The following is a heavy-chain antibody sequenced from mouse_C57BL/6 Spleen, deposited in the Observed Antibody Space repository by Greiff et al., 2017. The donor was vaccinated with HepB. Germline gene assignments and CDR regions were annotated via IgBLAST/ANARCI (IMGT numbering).Heavy chain of an antibody. CDR2: ISDGGSYT. J-gene: IGHJ4*01. CDR3: ARDRTYYSNYDAMDY. D-gene: IGHD2-5*01. CDR1: GFTFSSYA. Sequence: EVKLMESGGGLVKPGGSLKLSCAASGFTFSSYAMSWVRQTPEKRLEWVATISDGGSYTYYPDNVKGRFTISRDNAKNNLYLQMSHLKSEDTAMYYCARDRTYYSNYDAMDYWGQGTSVTVSS. V-gene: IGHV5-4*01.